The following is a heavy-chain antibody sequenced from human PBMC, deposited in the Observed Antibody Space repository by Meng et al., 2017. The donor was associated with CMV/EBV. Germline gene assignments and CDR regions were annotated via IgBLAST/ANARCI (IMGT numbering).Heavy chain of an antibody. CDR1: GFTFSSYA. Sequence: GESLKISFAASGFTFSSYAMSWVRQAPGKGLEWVSAISGSGGSTYYADSVKGRFTISRDNSKNTLYLQMNSLRAEDTAVYYCAKERKAYYDILTADYGMDVWGQGTTVTVSS. CDR2: ISGSGGST. CDR3: AKERKAYYDILTADYGMDV. J-gene: IGHJ6*02. V-gene: IGHV3-23*01. D-gene: IGHD3-9*01.